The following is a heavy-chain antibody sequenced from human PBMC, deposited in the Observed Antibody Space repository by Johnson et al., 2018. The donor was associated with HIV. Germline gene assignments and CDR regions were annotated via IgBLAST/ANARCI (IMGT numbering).Heavy chain of an antibody. J-gene: IGHJ3*01. V-gene: IGHV3-20*04. CDR1: GFTFTDYY. Sequence: MQLVESGGGLVQPGGSLRLSCAASGFTFTDYYMNWMRQAPGKGLEWVSGINWNDGSTGYADSVKGRFTISRDNSRNSLYLQMKSLRTEDTALYYCARAEIYEGRIGDFAFDVWGRGTMVTVSS. CDR3: ARAEIYEGRIGDFAFDV. D-gene: IGHD3-10*01. CDR2: INWNDGST.